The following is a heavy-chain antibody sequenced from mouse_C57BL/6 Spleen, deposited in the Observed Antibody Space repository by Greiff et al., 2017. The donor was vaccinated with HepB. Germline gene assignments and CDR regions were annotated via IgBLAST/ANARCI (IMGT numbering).Heavy chain of an antibody. V-gene: IGHV1-43*01. CDR2: INPSTGGT. Sequence: EVQLKESGPELVKPGASVKISCKASGYSFTGYYMHWVKQSSEKSLEWIGEINPSTGGTSYNQKFKGKATLTVDKSSSTAYMQLKSLTSEVSAVYYCARGDYFDYWGQGTTLTVSS. CDR3: ARGDYFDY. CDR1: GYSFTGYY. J-gene: IGHJ2*01.